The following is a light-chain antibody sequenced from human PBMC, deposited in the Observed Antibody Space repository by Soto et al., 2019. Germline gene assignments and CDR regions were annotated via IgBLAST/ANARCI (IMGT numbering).Light chain of an antibody. Sequence: QSVLTQPPSVSGAPGQRVTISCTGSSSNIGAGYNVHWCQQLPGTAPKLLIYGNSNRPSGVPDRFSGSKSGTSASLAITGLRAEDEADYYCQPYDSSLRGSVVFGGGTKLTVL. CDR1: SSNIGAGYN. CDR2: GNS. J-gene: IGLJ2*01. V-gene: IGLV1-40*01. CDR3: QPYDSSLRGSVV.